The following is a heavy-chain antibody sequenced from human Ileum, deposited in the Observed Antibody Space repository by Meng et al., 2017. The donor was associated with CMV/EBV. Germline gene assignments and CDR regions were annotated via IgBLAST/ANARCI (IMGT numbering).Heavy chain of an antibody. V-gene: IGHV4-59*01. CDR1: GGSISSYY. Sequence: SETLSLTCTVSGGSISSYYWSWIRQPPGKGLEWIGYIYYSGSTNYNPSLKSRVTISVDTSKNQFSLKLSSVTAADTAVYYCVRDGGVNRYRLGLDAWGQGTSVTVSS. D-gene: IGHD2-15*01. J-gene: IGHJ6*02. CDR2: IYYSGST. CDR3: VRDGGVNRYRLGLDA.